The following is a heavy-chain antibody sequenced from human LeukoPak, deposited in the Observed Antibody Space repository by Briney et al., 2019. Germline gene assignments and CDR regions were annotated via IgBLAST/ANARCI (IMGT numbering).Heavy chain of an antibody. V-gene: IGHV1-8*01. CDR2: MNPNSGNT. J-gene: IGHJ6*03. CDR1: GYTFISYD. CDR3: ARGKTRKRIAVAGLYYYYCYMDV. Sequence: ASVKVSCKASGYTFISYDINWVRQATGQGLEWMGWMNPNSGNTGYAQKFQGRVTMTRNTSISTAYMELSSLRSEDTAVYYCARGKTRKRIAVAGLYYYYCYMDVWGKGTTVTVSS. D-gene: IGHD6-19*01.